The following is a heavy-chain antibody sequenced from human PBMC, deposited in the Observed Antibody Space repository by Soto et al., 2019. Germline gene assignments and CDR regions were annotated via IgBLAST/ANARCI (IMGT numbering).Heavy chain of an antibody. CDR2: IIPIFGTA. D-gene: IGHD3-9*01. CDR1: GDTFSSYA. V-gene: IGHV1-69*01. J-gene: IGHJ6*02. CDR3: ARSPSILTGYPTNYYYGMDV. Sequence: QVQLVQSGAEVKKPGSSVKVSCKASGDTFSSYAISWVRQAPGQGLEWMGGIIPIFGTANYAQKFQGRLTIAADESTSTAYMELSSLRSEDTAVYYCARSPSILTGYPTNYYYGMDVWGQGTTVTVSS.